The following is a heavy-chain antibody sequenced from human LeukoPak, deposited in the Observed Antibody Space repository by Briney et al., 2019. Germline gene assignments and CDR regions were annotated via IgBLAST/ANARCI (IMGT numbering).Heavy chain of an antibody. CDR2: IRYDGSNK. V-gene: IGHV3-30*02. D-gene: IGHD3-3*01. CDR1: GFTFSSYG. CDR3: AKDRTTFGVVNWFDP. J-gene: IGHJ5*02. Sequence: GGSLRLSCAASGFTFSSYGMHWVRQAPGKGLEWVAFIRYDGSNKYYADSVKGRFTISRDNSKNTLYLQMNSLRAEDTAVYYCAKDRTTFGVVNWFDPWGQGTLVTVSS.